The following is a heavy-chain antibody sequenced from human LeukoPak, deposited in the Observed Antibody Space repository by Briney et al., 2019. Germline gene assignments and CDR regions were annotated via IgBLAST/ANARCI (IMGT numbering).Heavy chain of an antibody. CDR2: ISGSGGST. Sequence: PGGSLRLSCAASGLTFSSYAMSWVRQAPGKGLEWVSAISGSGGSTYYADSVKGRFTISRDNSKNTLYLQMNSLKTEDTAVYYCTTDFIVVVVAASDYWGQGTLVTVSS. J-gene: IGHJ4*02. D-gene: IGHD2-15*01. V-gene: IGHV3-23*01. CDR1: GLTFSSYA. CDR3: TTDFIVVVVAASDY.